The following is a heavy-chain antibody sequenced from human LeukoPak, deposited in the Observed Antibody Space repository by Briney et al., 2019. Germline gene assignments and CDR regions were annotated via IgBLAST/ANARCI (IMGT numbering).Heavy chain of an antibody. CDR1: GGSISSYY. CDR3: ARHGYSSGSLAWFDP. D-gene: IGHD6-19*01. J-gene: IGHJ5*02. Sequence: SETLSLTCTVAGGSISSYYWSWIRQPPGKGLEWIGYIYYSGSTNYNPSLKSRVTISVDTSKDQFSLKLSSVTAADTAVYYCARHGYSSGSLAWFDPWGQGTQITVSS. V-gene: IGHV4-59*01. CDR2: IYYSGST.